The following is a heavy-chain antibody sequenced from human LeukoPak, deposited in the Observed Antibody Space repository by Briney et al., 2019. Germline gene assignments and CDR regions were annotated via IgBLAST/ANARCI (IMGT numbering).Heavy chain of an antibody. CDR3: ASLKAYSFDF. CDR1: VGSINSVSYY. CDR2: IYYSGVT. Sequence: PSETLSLTCTLSVGSINSVSYYCGWIRQPPGKGLEWVGGIYYSGVTYYSPSLNSRLTISVDGSKHQFSLNLASVTAADTAVYYCASLKAYSFDFWGQGTLVTVSS. J-gene: IGHJ4*02. D-gene: IGHD2-21*01. V-gene: IGHV4-39*01.